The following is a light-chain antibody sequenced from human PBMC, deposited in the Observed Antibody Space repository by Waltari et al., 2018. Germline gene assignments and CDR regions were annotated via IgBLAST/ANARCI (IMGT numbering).Light chain of an antibody. J-gene: IGLJ2*01. CDR2: QDL. CDR1: NLGEKF. CDR3: QSWVGKVV. Sequence: YDLTQPPSVSVSPGQTATITCYGDNLGEKFVSWYQQRPGRSPFLVIYQDLKRPSGIRGRFSGSNSGNTATLTISGARAMDEADFYCQSWVGKVVFGGGTKLTV. V-gene: IGLV3-1*01.